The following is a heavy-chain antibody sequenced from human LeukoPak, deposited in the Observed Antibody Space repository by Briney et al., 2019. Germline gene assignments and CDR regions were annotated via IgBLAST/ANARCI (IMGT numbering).Heavy chain of an antibody. CDR3: ARDYYDSSGYFYYYYMDV. J-gene: IGHJ6*03. D-gene: IGHD3-22*01. CDR2: IYTSGST. Sequence: TLSLTCTVSGGSISSGSYYWSWIRQPAGKGLEWIGRIYTSGSTNYNPSLKSQVTISVDTSKNQFSLKLSSVTAADTAVYYCARDYYDSSGYFYYYYMDVWGKGTTVTVSS. V-gene: IGHV4-61*02. CDR1: GGSISSGSYY.